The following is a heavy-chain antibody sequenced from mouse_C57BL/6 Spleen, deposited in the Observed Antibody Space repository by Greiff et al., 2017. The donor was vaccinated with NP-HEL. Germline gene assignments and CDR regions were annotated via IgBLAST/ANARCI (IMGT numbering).Heavy chain of an antibody. CDR2: ISGGGGNT. CDR1: GFTFSSYT. J-gene: IGHJ2*01. D-gene: IGHD1-1*01. Sequence: DVMLVESGGGLVKPGGSLKLSCAASGFTFSSYTMSWVRQTPEKRLEWVATISGGGGNTYYPDSVKGRFTISRDNAKNTLYLQMSSLRSEDTALYYCARLGDYYSYFDYWGQGTTLTVSS. CDR3: ARLGDYYSYFDY. V-gene: IGHV5-9*01.